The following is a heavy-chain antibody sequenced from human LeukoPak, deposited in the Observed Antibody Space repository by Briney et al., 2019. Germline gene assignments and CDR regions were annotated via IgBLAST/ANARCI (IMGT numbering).Heavy chain of an antibody. CDR3: ARHYLYDTSGDGTYYFDY. CDR2: IYHSGST. CDR1: GYSINSGYH. Sequence: SGTLSLTCIVSGYSINSGYHWGWIRQPPGKGLEWIGSIYHSGSTYHNPSLKSRVTISIDTSKNQFSLKLSSVTAADTAVYYCARHYLYDTSGDGTYYFDYWGQGTLVTVSS. J-gene: IGHJ4*02. V-gene: IGHV4-38-2*02. D-gene: IGHD3-22*01.